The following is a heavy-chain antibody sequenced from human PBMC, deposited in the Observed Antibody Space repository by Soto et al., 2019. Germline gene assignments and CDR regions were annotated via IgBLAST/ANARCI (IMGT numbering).Heavy chain of an antibody. D-gene: IGHD2-2*02. CDR1: GGTFSSYA. J-gene: IGHJ6*02. Sequence: QVQLVQSGAEVKKPGSSVKVSCKASGGTFSSYAISWVRQAPGQGLEWMGGIIPIFGTANYAQKFQGRVTITADKSTSTAYMERSSLRSEDTAVYYCARGSGIVVVPAAIGVYGMDVWGQGTTVTVSS. V-gene: IGHV1-69*06. CDR3: ARGSGIVVVPAAIGVYGMDV. CDR2: IIPIFGTA.